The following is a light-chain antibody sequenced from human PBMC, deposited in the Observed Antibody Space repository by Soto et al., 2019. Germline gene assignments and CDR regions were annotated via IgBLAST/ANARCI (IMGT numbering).Light chain of an antibody. J-gene: IGLJ3*02. Sequence: QSALTQPASVSGSPGQSITISCTGTSSDVGGYNYVSWYQQRPGKAPKLMIYDVSDRPSGVSNRFSGSKSGNTASLTISGLQAEDEADYYCSSFTSSSTQVLGGGTQLTVL. CDR3: SSFTSSSTQV. CDR1: SSDVGGYNY. CDR2: DVS. V-gene: IGLV2-14*01.